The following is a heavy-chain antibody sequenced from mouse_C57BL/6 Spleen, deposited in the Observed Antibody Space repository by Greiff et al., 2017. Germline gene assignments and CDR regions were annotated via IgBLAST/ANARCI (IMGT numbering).Heavy chain of an antibody. CDR2: IDPEDGDT. J-gene: IGHJ2*01. CDR1: GFNIKASS. V-gene: IGHV14-1*01. CDR3: AGSPITRGGGY. D-gene: IGHD1-1*01. Sequence: HLPPSFSALPRHGASFPLSCLASGFNIKASSIPSVKQRPEPGLQWIGRIDPEDGDTDYAPKFQGKATMTADTSSNTAYLQLSSLTSEDTAVYYLAGSPITRGGGYWGQVTTLTGSS.